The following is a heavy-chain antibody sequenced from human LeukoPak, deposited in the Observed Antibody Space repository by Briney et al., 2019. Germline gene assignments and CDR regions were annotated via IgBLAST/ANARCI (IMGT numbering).Heavy chain of an antibody. Sequence: GGSLRLSCAASGFTFSGYAMSWVRQAPGKGLEWVSTIIKSGGSTYYADSVKGRFTISRDNSMNTLYLQMNSLRAEDTAVYYCAKMTGDFDYWGQGTLVTVSS. J-gene: IGHJ4*02. CDR3: AKMTGDFDY. CDR1: GFTFSGYA. V-gene: IGHV3-23*01. D-gene: IGHD3-10*01. CDR2: IIKSGGST.